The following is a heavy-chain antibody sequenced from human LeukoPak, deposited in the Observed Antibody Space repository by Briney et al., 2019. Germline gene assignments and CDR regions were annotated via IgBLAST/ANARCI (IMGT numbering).Heavy chain of an antibody. Sequence: TGGSLRLSCAASGFTFSSYAMSWVRQAPGKGLEWVSVIYSGGSTYYADSVKGRFTISRDNSKNTLYLQMDSLRAEDTAVYYCARDKRAEGYMDVWGKGTTVTVSS. CDR3: ARDKRAEGYMDV. CDR1: GFTFSSYA. V-gene: IGHV3-53*01. CDR2: IYSGGST. J-gene: IGHJ6*03.